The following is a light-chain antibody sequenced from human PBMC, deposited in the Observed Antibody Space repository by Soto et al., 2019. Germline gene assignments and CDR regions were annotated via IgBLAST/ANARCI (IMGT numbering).Light chain of an antibody. CDR1: SSNIGAGYN. CDR2: GDS. CDR3: LSYDTGLRGRL. J-gene: IGLJ3*02. Sequence: QSVLTQPPSVSGAPGQRVTISCTGSSSNIGAGYNVHWYQQVPGTAPKLLIYGDSNRPSGVPDRFSGSKSGTSASLAITGLQAEDEADYYCLSYDTGLRGRLSGGGTKLAVL. V-gene: IGLV1-40*01.